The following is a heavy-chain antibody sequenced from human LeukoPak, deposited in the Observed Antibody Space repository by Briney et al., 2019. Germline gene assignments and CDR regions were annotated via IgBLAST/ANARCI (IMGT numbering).Heavy chain of an antibody. CDR3: ARGYYDFWSGYHQFDY. CDR2: IIPIFGTA. J-gene: IGHJ4*02. V-gene: IGHV1-69*13. CDR1: GGTFSSYA. Sequence: ASVKVSCKDSGGTFSSYAISWVRQAPGQGLEWMGGIIPIFGTANYAQKFQGRVTITADESTSTAYMELSSLRSEDTAVYYCARGYYDFWSGYHQFDYWGQGTLVTVSS. D-gene: IGHD3-3*01.